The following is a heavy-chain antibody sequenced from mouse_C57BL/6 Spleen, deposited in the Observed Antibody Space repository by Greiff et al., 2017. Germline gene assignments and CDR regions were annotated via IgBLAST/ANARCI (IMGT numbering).Heavy chain of an antibody. D-gene: IGHD3-1*01. J-gene: IGHJ1*03. CDR3: ARYRATPAYWYFDV. CDR2: ISYSGST. CDR1: GHSITSDY. Sequence: VQLQQSGPGLAKPSQTLSLTCSVTGHSITSDYWNWIRKFPGNKLEYMGYISYSGSTYYNPSLKSRISITRDTSKNQYYLQLNSVTTEDTATYYCARYRATPAYWYFDVWGTGTTVTVSS. V-gene: IGHV3-8*01.